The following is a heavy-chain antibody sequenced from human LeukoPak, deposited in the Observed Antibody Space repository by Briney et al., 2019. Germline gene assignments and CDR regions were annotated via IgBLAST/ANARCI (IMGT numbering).Heavy chain of an antibody. CDR3: TTLPEYNYGNFDY. CDR1: GGSISSSTYY. CDR2: IYYSGST. J-gene: IGHJ4*02. D-gene: IGHD5-18*01. Sequence: PSETLSLTCSVSGGSISSSTYYWGWIRQPREKGLEWIGSIYYSGSTYYNPSLKSRVTISVDTSKNQFSLKLRSVTAADTAVYYCTTLPEYNYGNFDYCGQGTLVTVSS. V-gene: IGHV4-39*01.